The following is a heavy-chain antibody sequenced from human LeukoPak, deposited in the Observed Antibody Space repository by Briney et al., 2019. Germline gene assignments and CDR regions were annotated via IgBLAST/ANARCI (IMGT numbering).Heavy chain of an antibody. CDR1: GVSLRSKY. J-gene: IGHJ4*02. Sequence: GGAPRLSRGAPGVSLRSKYKSWGPQAPREGLEWVSVIYSGGSTYYADSVKGRFTISRDNSKNTLYLQMNSLRAEDTAVYYCARDLGETGYWGQGTLVTVSS. CDR2: IYSGGST. V-gene: IGHV3-53*01. D-gene: IGHD3-10*01. CDR3: ARDLGETGY.